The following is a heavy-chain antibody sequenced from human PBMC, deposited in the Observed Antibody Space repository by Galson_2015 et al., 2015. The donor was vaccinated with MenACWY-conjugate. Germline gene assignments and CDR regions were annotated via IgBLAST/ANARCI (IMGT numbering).Heavy chain of an antibody. CDR3: ARIIHDGLDY. Sequence: LRLSCAASGFTFDSYRMSWVRQAPGKGLEWVTNINRDGGGTYYASSVKGRFTISKDNAENSLYLQMNSLRAEGTAIYYCARIIHDGLDYWGQGTLVTVSS. CDR1: GFTFDSYR. V-gene: IGHV3-7*01. J-gene: IGHJ4*02. CDR2: INRDGGGT. D-gene: IGHD1-1*01.